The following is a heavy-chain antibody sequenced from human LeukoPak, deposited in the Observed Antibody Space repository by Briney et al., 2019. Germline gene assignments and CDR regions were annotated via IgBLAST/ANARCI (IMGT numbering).Heavy chain of an antibody. Sequence: PSQTLSLTCTVSGGSINSDNYYWNWIRQPAGKGLEWIGRISSSGTINYNPSLNSRVTISLDTSKNQFSLMLNSATAADTAVYYCAREWSFWGQGTKVTVSS. V-gene: IGHV4-61*02. CDR1: GGSINSDNYY. CDR2: ISSSGTI. J-gene: IGHJ3*01. D-gene: IGHD3-10*01. CDR3: AREWSF.